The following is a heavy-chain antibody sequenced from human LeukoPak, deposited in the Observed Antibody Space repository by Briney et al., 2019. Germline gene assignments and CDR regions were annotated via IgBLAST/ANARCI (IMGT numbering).Heavy chain of an antibody. D-gene: IGHD1-26*01. Sequence: GGSLRLSCAASGFTFSSYGMHWVRQAPGKGLEWVAVIWYDGSNKYYADSVKGRFTISRDNSKNTLYLQMNSLRVEDTAVYYCARESGSYSGFAFDIWGQGTMVTVSS. J-gene: IGHJ3*02. V-gene: IGHV3-33*01. CDR2: IWYDGSNK. CDR3: ARESGSYSGFAFDI. CDR1: GFTFSSYG.